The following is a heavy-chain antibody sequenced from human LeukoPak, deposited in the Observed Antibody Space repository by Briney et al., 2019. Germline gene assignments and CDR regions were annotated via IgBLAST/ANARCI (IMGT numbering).Heavy chain of an antibody. CDR1: GGSFSGYY. CDR3: ARDNYYDSTPFDP. Sequence: PSETLSLTCAVYGGSFSGYYWSWIRQPPGKGLEWIGEINHSGSTNYNPSLKSRVTISVDTSKNQFSLKLSSVTAADTAVYYCARDNYYDSTPFDPWGQGTLVTVSS. J-gene: IGHJ5*02. V-gene: IGHV4-34*01. CDR2: INHSGST. D-gene: IGHD3-22*01.